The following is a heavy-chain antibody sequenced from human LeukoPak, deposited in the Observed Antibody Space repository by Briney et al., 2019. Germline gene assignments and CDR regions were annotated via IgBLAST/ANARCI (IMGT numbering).Heavy chain of an antibody. D-gene: IGHD6-19*01. CDR2: IYSGGST. V-gene: IGHV3-66*01. J-gene: IGHJ3*02. CDR3: AREPYSSGWSSGAFDI. CDR1: GFTVSSKY. Sequence: GGSLRLSCVASGFTVSSKYMSWVRQAPGKGLEWVSVIYSGGSTYYADSVKGRFTISRDNSKNTLYLQMNSLRAEDTAVYYCAREPYSSGWSSGAFDIWGQGTMVTVSS.